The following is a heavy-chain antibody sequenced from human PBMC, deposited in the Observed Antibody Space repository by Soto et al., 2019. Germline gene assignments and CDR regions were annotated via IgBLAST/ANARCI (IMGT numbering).Heavy chain of an antibody. V-gene: IGHV1-2*04. CDR2: INPNSGGT. D-gene: IGHD4-4*01. J-gene: IGHJ3*02. Sequence: QVQLVQSGAEVKKPGASVKVSCKASGYTFTGYYMHWVRQAPGQGLEWMGWINPNSGGTNYAQKCQGWVTLTRDTSISRASMEPGRLRSDDTAVDYCAVDYGCNYSFAFDIWGQGTMVTVSS. CDR3: AVDYGCNYSFAFDI. CDR1: GYTFTGYY.